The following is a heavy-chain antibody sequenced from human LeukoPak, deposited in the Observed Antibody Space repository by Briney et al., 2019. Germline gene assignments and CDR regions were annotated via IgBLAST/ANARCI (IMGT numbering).Heavy chain of an antibody. Sequence: GGSLRLSCAASGFTFSSYGMSWVRQAPGKGLEWVSAISGSGGSTYYADSVKGRFTISRDNAKNSLSLQMNSLRAEDTAVYYCARDPYDGSYGDDYYYYMDFWGKGTTVTISS. CDR3: ARDPYDGSYGDDYYYYMDF. V-gene: IGHV3-23*01. J-gene: IGHJ6*03. CDR2: ISGSGGST. CDR1: GFTFSSYG. D-gene: IGHD1-26*01.